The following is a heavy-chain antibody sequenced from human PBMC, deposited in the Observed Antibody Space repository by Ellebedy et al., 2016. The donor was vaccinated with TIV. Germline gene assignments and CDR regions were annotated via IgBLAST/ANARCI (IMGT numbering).Heavy chain of an antibody. CDR3: ARFPSAWYFDL. J-gene: IGHJ2*01. V-gene: IGHV3-11*01. D-gene: IGHD3-3*01. CDR1: GFTFSDSW. Sequence: GGSLRLXXAASGFTFSDSWMSWIRQAPGKGLEWVSYISNSGSSIYYADSVKGRFTISRDSAKNSLCLQMNSLRADDTAVYFCARFPSAWYFDLWGRGTLVTVSS. CDR2: ISNSGSSI.